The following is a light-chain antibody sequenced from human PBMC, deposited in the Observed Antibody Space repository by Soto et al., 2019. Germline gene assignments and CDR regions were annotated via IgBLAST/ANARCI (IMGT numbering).Light chain of an antibody. J-gene: IGLJ1*01. CDR1: SSDVGSYNL. Sequence: QSVLTQPASVSGSPGQSITISCTGTSSDVGSYNLVSWYQQYPGKAPKLMIYEGSKRPSGVSNRFSGSKSGNTASLTISGLQADDEADYYCCSYAGSSTFYVFGTGTKLTVL. CDR2: EGS. CDR3: CSYAGSSTFYV. V-gene: IGLV2-23*01.